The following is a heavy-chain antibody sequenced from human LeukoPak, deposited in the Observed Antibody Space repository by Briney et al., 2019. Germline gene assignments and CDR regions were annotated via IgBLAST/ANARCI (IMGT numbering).Heavy chain of an antibody. CDR3: ARGRMAVAGH. V-gene: IGHV4-34*01. Sequence: SETLSLTCAVYGGSFSGYYWSWIRQPPGKGLEWIGEINHSGSTNYNPSLKSRVTISVDTSKNQFSLKLSSVTAADTAVYYCARGRMAVAGHWGQGTLVTVSS. J-gene: IGHJ4*02. CDR1: GGSFSGYY. CDR2: INHSGST. D-gene: IGHD6-19*01.